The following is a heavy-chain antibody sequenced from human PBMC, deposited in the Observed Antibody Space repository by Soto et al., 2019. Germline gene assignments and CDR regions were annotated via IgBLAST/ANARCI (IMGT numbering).Heavy chain of an antibody. V-gene: IGHV1-69*06. CDR3: ARHKPGIAAAWPNYYYYYRMDV. CDR2: IIPIFGTA. D-gene: IGHD6-13*01. Sequence: SVKVSCKASGGTFSSYGISWVRQAPGQGLEWMGGIIPIFGTANYAQKFQGRVTITADKSTSTAYLELSRLRSEDTAVYSCARHKPGIAAAWPNYYYYYRMDVWCQPTTVTDS. J-gene: IGHJ6*02. CDR1: GGTFSSYG.